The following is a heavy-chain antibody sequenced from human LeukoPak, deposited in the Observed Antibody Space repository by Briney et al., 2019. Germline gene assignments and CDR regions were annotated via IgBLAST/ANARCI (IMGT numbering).Heavy chain of an antibody. CDR2: INHSGST. J-gene: IGHJ3*02. D-gene: IGHD5-18*01. Sequence: SETLSLTCAVYGGSFSGYYWSWIRQPPGKGLEWIGEINHSGSTNYNPSLKSRVTISVDTSKNQFSLKLSSVTAADTAVYYCARDTAMAQGDAFDIWGQGTMVTVSS. V-gene: IGHV4-34*01. CDR3: ARDTAMAQGDAFDI. CDR1: GGSFSGYY.